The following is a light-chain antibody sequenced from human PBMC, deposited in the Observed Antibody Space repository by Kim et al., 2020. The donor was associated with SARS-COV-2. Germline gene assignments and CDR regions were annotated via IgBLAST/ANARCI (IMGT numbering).Light chain of an antibody. J-gene: IGLJ3*02. Sequence: LSPGQTASIACSGDKLGTKFVHWYQQKSGQSPALVIYQTASRPSGTPERFSGSLSGNTATLTIRGTQAMDEADYFCQAWDDTSAVFGGGTKLTVL. V-gene: IGLV3-1*01. CDR3: QAWDDTSAV. CDR2: QTA. CDR1: KLGTKF.